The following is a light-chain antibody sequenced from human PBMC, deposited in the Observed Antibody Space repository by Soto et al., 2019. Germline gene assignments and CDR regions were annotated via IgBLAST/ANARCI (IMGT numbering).Light chain of an antibody. V-gene: IGLV2-14*01. CDR3: SSYTSSSTPEV. CDR1: SSDVGGYNY. CDR2: DVS. J-gene: IGLJ2*01. Sequence: QSALTQPASVSGSPGQSITISCTGTSSDVGGYNYVSWYQQLPGKAPKLMIYDVSNRPSGVSNRFSGSKSGNTASLTISGLQAEDEADYYCSSYTSSSTPEVFGGGTQLTVL.